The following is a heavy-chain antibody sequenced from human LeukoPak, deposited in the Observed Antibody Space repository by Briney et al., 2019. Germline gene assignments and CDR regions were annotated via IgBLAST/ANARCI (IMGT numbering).Heavy chain of an antibody. Sequence: GASVKVSCKASGYTFTSYGISWVRQAPGQGLEWMGWISAYNGNTNYAQKLQGRVTMTTDTSTSTAYMELRSLRSDDTAVYYCARAWCSGGSFLDNDYWGQGTLVTVSS. CDR1: GYTFTSYG. CDR2: ISAYNGNT. V-gene: IGHV1-18*01. J-gene: IGHJ4*02. CDR3: ARAWCSGGSFLDNDY. D-gene: IGHD2-15*01.